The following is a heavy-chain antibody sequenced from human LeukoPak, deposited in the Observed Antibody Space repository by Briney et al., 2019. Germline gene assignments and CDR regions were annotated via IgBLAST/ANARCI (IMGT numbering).Heavy chain of an antibody. Sequence: SETLSLTCSVYGGSVSGYYWSWIRQPPGKGLQWIGEVNHSGSTNYNPSLKSRVTISVDTSKNQFSPKLSSMTAADTAVYYCARGPEWFGELLGPDYWGQGTLVTVSS. CDR2: VNHSGST. CDR3: ARGPEWFGELLGPDY. V-gene: IGHV4-34*01. CDR1: GGSVSGYY. J-gene: IGHJ4*02. D-gene: IGHD3-10*01.